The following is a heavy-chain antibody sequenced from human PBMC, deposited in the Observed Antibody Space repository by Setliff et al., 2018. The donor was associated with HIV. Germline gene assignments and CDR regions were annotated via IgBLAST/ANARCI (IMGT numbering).Heavy chain of an antibody. CDR3: ATHQTHSSPGEWFQH. CDR2: ISDSGGST. D-gene: IGHD3-22*01. CDR1: GFTFSSYM. J-gene: IGHJ1*01. V-gene: IGHV3-23*01. Sequence: GGSLRLSCAASGFTFSSYMMNWVRQAPGKGLEWVSGISDSGGSTYYADSVKGRFTISRDNSKNTLNLQMNSLRAEDTAVYYCATHQTHSSPGEWFQHWGQGTLVTVSS.